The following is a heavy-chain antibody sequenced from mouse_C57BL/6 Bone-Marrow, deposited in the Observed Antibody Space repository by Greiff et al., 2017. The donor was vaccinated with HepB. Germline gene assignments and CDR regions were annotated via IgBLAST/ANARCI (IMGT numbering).Heavy chain of an antibody. CDR2: IYPGGGYT. D-gene: IGHD1-1*01. CDR3: ARVGKFIATVGDAMDY. Sequence: VQLQQSGAELVRPGTSVKMSCKASGYTFTNYWIGWVKQRPGHGLEWIGDIYPGGGYTNYNEKFKGKATLTADKSSSTAYMQFSSLTSEDSAIYYCARVGKFIATVGDAMDYWGQGTSVTVSS. CDR1: GYTFTNYW. V-gene: IGHV1-63*01. J-gene: IGHJ4*01.